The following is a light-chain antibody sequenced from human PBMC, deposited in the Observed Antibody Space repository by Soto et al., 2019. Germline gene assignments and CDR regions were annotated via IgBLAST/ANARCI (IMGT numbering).Light chain of an antibody. Sequence: DIQMTQSPSTLSASVGDRVTITCRASQCISSWLAWYQQKPGKAPKLLIYMASRLESGVPSRFSGSGSGTEFTLTISSLQPDDFATYYCQQYNTYSITFGPGTKVDIK. J-gene: IGKJ3*01. V-gene: IGKV1-5*03. CDR2: MAS. CDR3: QQYNTYSIT. CDR1: QCISSW.